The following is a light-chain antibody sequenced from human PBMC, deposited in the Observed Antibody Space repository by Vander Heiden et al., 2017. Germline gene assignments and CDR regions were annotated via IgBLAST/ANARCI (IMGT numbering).Light chain of an antibody. Sequence: SALTQPATVSGSPVQSTTTSCTGTSSDVGGYNYVSWYQQHPGKAPKLMIYEVSNRPSGVSNRFSGSKSGNTASLTISGLQAEDEADYYCSSYTSSSTPYVFGTGTKVTVL. V-gene: IGLV2-14*01. CDR3: SSYTSSSTPYV. CDR2: EVS. J-gene: IGLJ1*01. CDR1: SSDVGGYNY.